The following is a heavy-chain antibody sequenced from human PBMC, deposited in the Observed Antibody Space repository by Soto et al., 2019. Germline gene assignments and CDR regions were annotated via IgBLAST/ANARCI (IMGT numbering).Heavy chain of an antibody. CDR2: INPNSGGT. J-gene: IGHJ4*02. Sequence: QVQLVQSGAEVKKPGASVKVSCKASGYTFTGYYMHWVRQAPGQGLEWVGWINPNSGGTNYAQKFQGWVTMTRDTSISTAYMELSRLRSDDTAVYYCARDQGIAAAGTPFDYWGQGTLVTVSS. CDR3: ARDQGIAAAGTPFDY. V-gene: IGHV1-2*04. CDR1: GYTFTGYY. D-gene: IGHD6-13*01.